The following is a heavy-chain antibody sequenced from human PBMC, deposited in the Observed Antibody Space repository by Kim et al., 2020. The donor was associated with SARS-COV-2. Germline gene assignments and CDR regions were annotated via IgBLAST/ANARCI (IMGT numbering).Heavy chain of an antibody. J-gene: IGHJ6*02. V-gene: IGHV1-2*04. CDR3: ARVLVHYDILTGWDYYGMDV. CDR2: INPNSGGT. Sequence: ASVKVSCKASGYTFTGYYMHWVRQAPGQGLEWMGWINPNSGGTNYAQKFQGWVTMTRDTSISTAYMELSRLRSDDTAVYYCARVLVHYDILTGWDYYGMDVWGQGTTVTVSS. CDR1: GYTFTGYY. D-gene: IGHD3-9*01.